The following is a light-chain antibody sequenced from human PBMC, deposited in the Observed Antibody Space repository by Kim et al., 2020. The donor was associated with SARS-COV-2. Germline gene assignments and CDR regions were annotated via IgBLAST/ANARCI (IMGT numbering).Light chain of an antibody. J-gene: IGKJ4*01. CDR1: QGINNN. Sequence: DIQMTQSPSAMSASVGDRVTITCRASQGINNNLAWFQQKPGKVPKRLISAASSLQSGVPSRFSGSGSGTEFTLTISSLQPEDFATYYCLQYKSYPLTFGGGTKVDIK. CDR3: LQYKSYPLT. CDR2: AAS. V-gene: IGKV1-17*03.